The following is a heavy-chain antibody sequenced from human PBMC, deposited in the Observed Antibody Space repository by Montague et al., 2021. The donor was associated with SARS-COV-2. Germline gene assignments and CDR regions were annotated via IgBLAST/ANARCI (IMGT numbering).Heavy chain of an antibody. CDR3: ARSGVGIFDFSYFDS. CDR2: RYQNGAT. CDR1: GFSISSGYY. D-gene: IGHD3-3*01. J-gene: IGHJ4*02. V-gene: IGHV4-38-2*02. Sequence: SETLSLTSSVSGFSISSGYYWGWIRQTPGKGLEWIGSRYQNGATYYSPSLKRPVTILLDTSKNQFSLSLTSVTAADTAVYYCARSGVGIFDFSYFDSWGQGSLAIVSS.